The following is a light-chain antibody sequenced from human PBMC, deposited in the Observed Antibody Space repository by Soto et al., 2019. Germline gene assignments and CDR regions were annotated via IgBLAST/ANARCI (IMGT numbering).Light chain of an antibody. Sequence: EIVLTQSPATLSLSPGERATLSCRASQSVSSYLVCYQQKPGQAPRLLIYDASTRATGIPAMFIGSESGKDFTLTIGSLEPEDFAIDDCQRRRTWPRLTWGGGTKVEIK. CDR1: QSVSSY. J-gene: IGKJ4*01. CDR2: DAS. CDR3: QRRRTWPRLT. V-gene: IGKV3-11*01.